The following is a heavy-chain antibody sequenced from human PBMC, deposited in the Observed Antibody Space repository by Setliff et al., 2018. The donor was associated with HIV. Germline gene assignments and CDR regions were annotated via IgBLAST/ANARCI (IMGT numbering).Heavy chain of an antibody. CDR1: GYTFTTYG. CDR3: ARDPPGWRYDSSGYTDY. Sequence: ASVKVSCKTSGYTFTTYGLSWVRQAPGQGLEWMGWISTYSDETSSSQNLQGRLTMTTDTSTGTAYMELRSLRSDDTAVYYCARDPPGWRYDSSGYTDYWGQGTLVTVSS. J-gene: IGHJ4*02. D-gene: IGHD3-22*01. CDR2: ISTYSDET. V-gene: IGHV1-18*01.